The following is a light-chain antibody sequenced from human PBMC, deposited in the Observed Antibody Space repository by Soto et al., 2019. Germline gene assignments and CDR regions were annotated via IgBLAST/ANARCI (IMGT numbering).Light chain of an antibody. CDR2: GAS. CDR1: ESVNSAY. Sequence: EIVLTQSPVTLSLSPGERATLSCRASESVNSAYLAWYQHRPAQAPRLLIYGASSRATGVPDRFSGSGSGTEFTLTITRLEPADFALYYRHQYDSWTFGQGTKVDIK. V-gene: IGKV3-20*01. CDR3: HQYDSWT. J-gene: IGKJ1*01.